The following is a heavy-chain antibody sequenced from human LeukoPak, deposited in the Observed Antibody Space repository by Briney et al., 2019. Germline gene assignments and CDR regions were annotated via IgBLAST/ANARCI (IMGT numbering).Heavy chain of an antibody. D-gene: IGHD6-19*01. CDR1: GYTFTSYG. J-gene: IGHJ4*02. V-gene: IGHV1-18*04. CDR3: AREGSQGQWLVQGGYYFDY. Sequence: ASVKVSCKASGYTFTSYGISWVRQAPGQGLEWMGWISAYNGNTNYAQKLQGRVTMNRDRYTRKAYMELSSLRSDDTAVYYCAREGSQGQWLVQGGYYFDYWGQGTLVTVSS. CDR2: ISAYNGNT.